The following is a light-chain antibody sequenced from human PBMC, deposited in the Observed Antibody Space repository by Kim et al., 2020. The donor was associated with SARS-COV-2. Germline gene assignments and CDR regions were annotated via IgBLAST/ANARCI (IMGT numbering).Light chain of an antibody. CDR1: SSNIGAGYD. J-gene: IGLJ1*01. V-gene: IGLV1-40*01. Sequence: VTIPCTGSSSNIGAGYDVHWYQQLPGPAPKLLIFGNSNRPSGVPDRFSGSKSGTSASLAITGLQAEDEADYYCQSYDSSLSGSNVFGTGTKVTVL. CDR3: QSYDSSLSGSNV. CDR2: GNS.